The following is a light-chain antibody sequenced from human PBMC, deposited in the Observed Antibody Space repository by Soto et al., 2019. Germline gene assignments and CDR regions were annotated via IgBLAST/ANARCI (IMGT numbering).Light chain of an antibody. V-gene: IGKV3D-20*02. Sequence: EIVLTQSPGTLSLSPGERATLSCRASQSVSSSYLAWYQQKPGQAPRLLIYGASSRATGIPDRFSGSGSGTDSTLTISRLEPEDFAVYYCQQRSNWRYTFGQGTKLEIK. CDR1: QSVSSSY. CDR2: GAS. CDR3: QQRSNWRYT. J-gene: IGKJ2*01.